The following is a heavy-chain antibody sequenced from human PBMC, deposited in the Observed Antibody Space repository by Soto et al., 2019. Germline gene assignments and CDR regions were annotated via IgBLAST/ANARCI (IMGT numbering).Heavy chain of an antibody. Sequence: ASVKVSCKASGYTFTSYYMHWVRQAPGQGLEWMGIINPSGGSTSYAQKFQGRVTMTRDTSTSTVYMELSSLRSEDTAVYYCARDFVSGSYYDSSGHWGAFDIWGQGTMVTVSS. CDR2: INPSGGST. CDR1: GYTFTSYY. J-gene: IGHJ3*02. D-gene: IGHD3-22*01. V-gene: IGHV1-46*01. CDR3: ARDFVSGSYYDSSGHWGAFDI.